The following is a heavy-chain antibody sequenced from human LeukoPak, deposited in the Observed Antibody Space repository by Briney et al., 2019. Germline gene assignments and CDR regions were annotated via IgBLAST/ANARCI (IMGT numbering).Heavy chain of an antibody. CDR2: SSGSGSTA. V-gene: IGHV3-23*01. CDR1: GFTFGLYG. Sequence: PGGSLRLSCVASGFTFGLYGMSWVRQAPGKGLEWDAISSGSGSTAYFADSVKGRFTVSRDNSKNTLYLHMGSLRAEDTAVYYCVKEDGYFYYYMDVWGKGTTVTVSS. CDR3: VKEDGYFYYYMDV. J-gene: IGHJ6*03. D-gene: IGHD5-24*01.